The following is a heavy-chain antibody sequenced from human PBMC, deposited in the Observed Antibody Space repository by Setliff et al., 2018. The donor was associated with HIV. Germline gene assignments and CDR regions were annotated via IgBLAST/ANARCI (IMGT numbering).Heavy chain of an antibody. V-gene: IGHV4-31*03. Sequence: SETLSLTCTVSGGSVNSGGFYWSWVRQHPERGLEWIGFIYHSGSAYYNPSLKSRAKISVDTSKNQFSLKLTSVTVADTALYFCARDSLRHRDLEWSHNWFDPWGQGTLVTVPQ. CDR1: GGSVNSGGFY. J-gene: IGHJ5*02. CDR3: ARDSLRHRDLEWSHNWFDP. CDR2: IYHSGSA. D-gene: IGHD3-3*01.